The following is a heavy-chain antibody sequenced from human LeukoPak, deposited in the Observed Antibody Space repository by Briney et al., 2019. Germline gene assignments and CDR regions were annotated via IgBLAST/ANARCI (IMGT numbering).Heavy chain of an antibody. D-gene: IGHD4-23*01. Sequence: SQTLSLTCTVSGDSISSAFYYWSWIRQHPGKGLEWIGYIYHSRTTYYNPSLKTRVTMSLDTSRNQFSLKLYSVTAADTAVYYCARNLGAVVTPGWAYDIWGQGTMVTVSS. J-gene: IGHJ3*02. CDR1: GDSISSAFYY. CDR2: IYHSRTT. CDR3: ARNLGAVVTPGWAYDI. V-gene: IGHV4-31*03.